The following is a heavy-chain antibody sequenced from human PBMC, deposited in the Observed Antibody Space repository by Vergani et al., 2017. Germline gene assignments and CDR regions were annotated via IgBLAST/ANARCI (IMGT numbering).Heavy chain of an antibody. V-gene: IGHV3-49*04. Sequence: EVQLVESGGGLVQPGRSLRLSCTASGFTFVAYAMSWVRQAPGKGLEWVGFIRSKAYGGTTEYAASVKGRFTISRDDSKSIAYLQMNSLKTEDTAVYYCTRQEGRYFDYWGQGTLVTVSS. CDR1: GFTFVAYA. CDR2: IRSKAYGGTT. CDR3: TRQEGRYFDY. J-gene: IGHJ4*02.